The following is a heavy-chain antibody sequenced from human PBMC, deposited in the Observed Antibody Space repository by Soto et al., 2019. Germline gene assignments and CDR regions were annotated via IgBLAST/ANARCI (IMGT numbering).Heavy chain of an antibody. J-gene: IGHJ6*02. CDR2: IYPGDSDT. Sequence: PGESLKISCKGSGYSFTSYWIGWVRQMPGKGLEWMGIIYPGDSDTRYSPSFQGQVTISADKSISTAYLQWSSLKASDTAMYYCARHKGGLWFGELSVYPHYYYYGMDVWGQGTTVTVSS. CDR3: ARHKGGLWFGELSVYPHYYYYGMDV. CDR1: GYSFTSYW. D-gene: IGHD3-10*01. V-gene: IGHV5-51*01.